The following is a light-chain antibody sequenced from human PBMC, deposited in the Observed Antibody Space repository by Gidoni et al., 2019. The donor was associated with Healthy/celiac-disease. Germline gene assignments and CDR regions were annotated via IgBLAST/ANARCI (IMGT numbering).Light chain of an antibody. CDR2: DAS. J-gene: IGKJ2*01. CDR1: QDLSNY. Sequence: DIQMTQSPSSLSASVGDRVTITFQASQDLSNYLNWYQQKPGKAPKLLIYDASNLETGVPSRFSGSGSGTDLTFTISSLQPEDIATYYCQQYDNLPYTFXXXTKLEIK. CDR3: QQYDNLPYT. V-gene: IGKV1-33*01.